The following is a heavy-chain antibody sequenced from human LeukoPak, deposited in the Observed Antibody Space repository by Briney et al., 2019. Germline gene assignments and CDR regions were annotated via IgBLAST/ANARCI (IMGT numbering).Heavy chain of an antibody. CDR2: INHSGST. CDR1: GGSFSGYY. D-gene: IGHD3-22*01. Sequence: SETLSLTCAVYGGSFSGYYWSWIRQPPGKGLEWIGKINHSGSTNYNPSLKSRVTISVDTSKNQFSLKLSSVTAADTAVYYCASPPRWGSGYNWGQGTLVTVSS. J-gene: IGHJ4*02. V-gene: IGHV4-34*01. CDR3: ASPPRWGSGYN.